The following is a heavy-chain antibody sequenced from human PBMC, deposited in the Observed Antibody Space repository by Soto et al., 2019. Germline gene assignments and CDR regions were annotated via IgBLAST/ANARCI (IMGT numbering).Heavy chain of an antibody. CDR2: IYYSGST. J-gene: IGHJ4*02. Sequence: SETLSLTCTVSGGSVSSGSYYWSWIRQPPGKGLEWIGYIYYSGSTNYNPSLKSRVTISVDTSKNQFSLKLSSVTAAGTAVYYCARKGRFLEWLSPTYYFDYWGQGTLVTVSS. D-gene: IGHD3-3*01. CDR1: GGSVSSGSYY. V-gene: IGHV4-61*01. CDR3: ARKGRFLEWLSPTYYFDY.